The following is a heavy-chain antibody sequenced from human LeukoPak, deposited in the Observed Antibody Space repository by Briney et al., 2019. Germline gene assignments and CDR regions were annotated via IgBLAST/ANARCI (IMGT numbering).Heavy chain of an antibody. CDR3: ARDGAKTSRYCSGGSCYLSLFDI. CDR1: GYSFTSYW. CDR2: INPNSGGT. Sequence: GESLKISCKGSGYSFTSYWIGWVRQAPGQGLEWMGWINPNSGGTNYAQKFQGRVTMTRDTSISTAYMELSRLRSDDTAVYYCARDGAKTSRYCSGGSCYLSLFDIWGQGTMVTVSS. D-gene: IGHD2-15*01. V-gene: IGHV1-2*02. J-gene: IGHJ3*02.